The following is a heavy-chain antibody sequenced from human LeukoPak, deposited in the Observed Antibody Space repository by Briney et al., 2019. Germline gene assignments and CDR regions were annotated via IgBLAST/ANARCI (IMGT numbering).Heavy chain of an antibody. CDR1: GRTFSSYA. CDR2: IIPIFGTA. CDR3: AREGYNYFDY. Sequence: ASVKVSCKASGRTFSSYAISWVRQAPGQGLEWMGGIIPIFGTANYAQKFQGRVTITADESTSTAYMELSSLRSEDTAVYYCAREGYNYFDYWGQGTLVTVSS. J-gene: IGHJ4*02. D-gene: IGHD5-24*01. V-gene: IGHV1-69*13.